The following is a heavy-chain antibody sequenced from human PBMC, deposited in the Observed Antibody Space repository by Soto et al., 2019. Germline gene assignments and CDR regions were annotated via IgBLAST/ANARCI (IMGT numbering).Heavy chain of an antibody. V-gene: IGHV5-10-1*01. D-gene: IGHD3-22*01. CDR1: GDSFAGYW. Sequence: ADSLKISSKGSGDSFAGYWITWVRQKPGKGLEWMGRIDPSDSQTYYSPSFRGHVTISATKSITTVFLQWSSLRASDTAMYYCARQIYDSDTGPNFQYYFDSWGQGTPVTVSS. CDR2: IDPSDSQT. J-gene: IGHJ4*02. CDR3: ARQIYDSDTGPNFQYYFDS.